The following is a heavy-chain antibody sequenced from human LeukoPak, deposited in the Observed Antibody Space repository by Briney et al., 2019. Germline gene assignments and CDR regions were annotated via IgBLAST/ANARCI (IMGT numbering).Heavy chain of an antibody. CDR3: AKGDSSSWYFLGAFDI. Sequence: SQTLSLTCAISGDSVSSNSATWNWIRQSPSRGLEWLARTYYRSKWYNDYALSVKSRITINPDTSKNQFSLQLNSVTPEDTAVYYCAKGDSSSWYFLGAFDIWGQGTMVTVSS. CDR1: GDSVSSNSAT. CDR2: TYYRSKWYN. D-gene: IGHD6-13*01. J-gene: IGHJ3*02. V-gene: IGHV6-1*01.